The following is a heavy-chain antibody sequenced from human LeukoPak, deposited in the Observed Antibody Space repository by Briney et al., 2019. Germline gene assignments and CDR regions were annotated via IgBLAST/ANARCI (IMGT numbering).Heavy chain of an antibody. D-gene: IGHD3-3*01. V-gene: IGHV1-2*02. CDR3: ARADFIDAGPYLIGP. CDR1: GNSFTDYY. Sequence: ASVKVSCKTSGNSFTDYYIHWGRHAPGRGLEWMGLINTKSGRTSSAWKFQGRGTMTRGPSITTVYMDMAWLTSDDTAIYFCARADFIDAGPYLIGPWGQGTLVTVSS. CDR2: INTKSGRT. J-gene: IGHJ5*02.